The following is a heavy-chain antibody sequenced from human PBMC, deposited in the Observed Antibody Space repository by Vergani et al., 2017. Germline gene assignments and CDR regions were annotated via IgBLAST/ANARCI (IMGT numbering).Heavy chain of an antibody. CDR2: INPSGGST. CDR3: ATVGSSSGLLGY. V-gene: IGHV1-46*03. CDR1: GGTFSSYT. J-gene: IGHJ4*02. Sequence: QVQLVQSGAEVKKPGSSVKVSCKASGGTFSSYTISWVRQAPGQGLEWMGIINPSGGSTSYAQKFKGRVTMTRDMSTSTVYMELSSLRSEDTAVYYCATVGSSSGLLGYWGQGTLVTVSS. D-gene: IGHD6-6*01.